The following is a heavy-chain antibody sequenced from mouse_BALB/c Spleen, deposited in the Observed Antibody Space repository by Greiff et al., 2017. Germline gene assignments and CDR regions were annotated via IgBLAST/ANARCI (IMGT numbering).Heavy chain of an antibody. V-gene: IGHV1-7*01. J-gene: IGHJ3*01. CDR2: INPSTGYT. CDR3: ARDYAAWFAY. D-gene: IGHD2-4*01. Sequence: QVQLQQSGAELAKPGASVKMSCKASGYTFTSYWMHWVKQRPGQGLEWIGYINPSTGYTEYNQKFKDKATLTADKSSSTAYMQLSSLTSEDSAVYYCARDYAAWFAYWGQGTLVTVSA. CDR1: GYTFTSYW.